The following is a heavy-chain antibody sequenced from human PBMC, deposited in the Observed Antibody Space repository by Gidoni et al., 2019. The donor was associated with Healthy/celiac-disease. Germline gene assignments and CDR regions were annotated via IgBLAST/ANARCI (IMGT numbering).Heavy chain of an antibody. Sequence: QVQLVVSGGGVVQPGRYLRLSCPASGFPSSSYAMTWVRPAPGKGLEWVAVISYDGSNKYYADSVKGRFTISRDNSKNTLYLQMNSLRTEDTAVYYCAREDYYYYYGMDVWGQGTTVTVSS. CDR1: GFPSSSYA. J-gene: IGHJ6*02. CDR3: AREDYYYYYGMDV. CDR2: ISYDGSNK. V-gene: IGHV3-30-3*01.